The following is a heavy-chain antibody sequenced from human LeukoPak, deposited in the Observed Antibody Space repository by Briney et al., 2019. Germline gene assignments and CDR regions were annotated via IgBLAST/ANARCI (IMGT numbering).Heavy chain of an antibody. CDR1: GFTFSSYA. J-gene: IGHJ5*02. CDR3: AGDLGA. Sequence: QPGGSLRLSCAASGFTFSSYAMHWVRQAPGKGLEWVAVISYDGSNKYYADSVKGRFTISRDNAKNSLYLQMNSLRAEDTAVYYCAGDLGAWGQGTLVTVSS. V-gene: IGHV3-30*04. CDR2: ISYDGSNK.